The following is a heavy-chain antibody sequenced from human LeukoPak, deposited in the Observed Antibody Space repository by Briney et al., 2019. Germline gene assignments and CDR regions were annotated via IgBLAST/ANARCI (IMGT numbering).Heavy chain of an antibody. Sequence: GGSLRLSCAASRFTFSTYVMSWVRQAPGKGLECVSAISDRSGFTYYADSVKGRFTTSRDNSKSTLYLQMNSLRAEDTAVYYCAKGASFEPRVYDYWGQGTLVTVSS. CDR1: RFTFSTYV. CDR3: AKGASFEPRVYDY. V-gene: IGHV3-23*01. CDR2: ISDRSGFT. D-gene: IGHD2-8*01. J-gene: IGHJ4*02.